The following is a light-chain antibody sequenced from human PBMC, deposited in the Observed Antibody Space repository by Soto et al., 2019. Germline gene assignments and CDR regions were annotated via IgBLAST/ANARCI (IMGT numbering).Light chain of an antibody. CDR3: MQRAHWPPT. J-gene: IGKJ1*01. V-gene: IGKV2-30*01. Sequence: VVMTQSPLSLPVTLGQPASISCRSTQSLIFIDGDTYLNWFQQRPGQSPRRLIYKVSNRDSGVQDRFRGSGTGTEFTLQISRVEADDVGIYYCMQRAHWPPTFGHGTKVEI. CDR1: QSLIFIDGDTY. CDR2: KVS.